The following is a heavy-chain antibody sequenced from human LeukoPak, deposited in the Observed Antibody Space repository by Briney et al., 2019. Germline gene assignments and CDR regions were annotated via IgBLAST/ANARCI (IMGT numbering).Heavy chain of an antibody. V-gene: IGHV4-34*10. CDR3: TRAYWIGFHFDS. CDR1: GGSFSGYY. Sequence: SETLSLTCAVYGGSFSGYYWSWIRQHPGKGLEYIGYIYYSGTTYYNPSLKSRITMSADMSANQFSLRLTSVSAADTAVYYCTRAYWIGFHFDSWGQGILVSVSS. CDR2: IYYSGTT. J-gene: IGHJ4*02. D-gene: IGHD3-3*01.